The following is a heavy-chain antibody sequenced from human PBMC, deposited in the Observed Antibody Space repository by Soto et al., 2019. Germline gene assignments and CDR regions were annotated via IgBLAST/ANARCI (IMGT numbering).Heavy chain of an antibody. CDR3: ARDLRVESSRAYAYYGMDV. CDR1: GGSISNYS. V-gene: IGHV4-59*01. CDR2: NYYTGST. J-gene: IGHJ6*02. Sequence: PSETLSLTCTVSGGSISNYSWSWIRQYPGKGVEGIGYNYYTGSTKYSPSLQSRVTISVDTSENQSSLKLSSVHAADTAVYYCARDLRVESSRAYAYYGMDVWGQGTMVTVSS. D-gene: IGHD2-15*01.